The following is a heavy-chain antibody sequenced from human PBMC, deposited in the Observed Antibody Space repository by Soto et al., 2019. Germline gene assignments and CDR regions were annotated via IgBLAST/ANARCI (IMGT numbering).Heavy chain of an antibody. CDR2: IFSSGTT. D-gene: IGHD3-16*01. J-gene: IGHJ6*02. CDR1: GDSISSGNKY. V-gene: IGHV4-30-4*01. CDR3: ARVPSPFDYYYAMDV. Sequence: SETLSLTCTVSGDSISSGNKYWSWIRQPPGKGLEWIGYIFSSGTTYYNPSLKSRLTMSLDASQNQFSLKLNSLTDADTAVYFCARVPSPFDYYYAMDVWGQGTTVTVSS.